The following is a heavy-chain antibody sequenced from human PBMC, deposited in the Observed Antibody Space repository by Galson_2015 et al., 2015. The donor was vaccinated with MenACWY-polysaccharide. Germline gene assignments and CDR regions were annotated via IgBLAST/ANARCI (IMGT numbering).Heavy chain of an antibody. CDR1: GFTFSSYW. V-gene: IGHV3-7*01. J-gene: IGHJ3*02. CDR2: IKEDGSDR. D-gene: IGHD2-15*01. CDR3: ARARGYFALDI. Sequence: SLRLSCAASGFTFSSYWMSWVRQAPGKGLEWVANIKEDGSDRYYVDSVKGRFTISRDNAKNLLYLQLNSLRAEDTAVYFCARARGYFALDIWGQGTMVTVSS.